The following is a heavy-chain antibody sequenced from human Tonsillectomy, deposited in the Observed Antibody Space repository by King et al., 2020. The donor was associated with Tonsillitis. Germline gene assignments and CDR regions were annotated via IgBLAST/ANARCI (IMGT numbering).Heavy chain of an antibody. Sequence: VQLVESGGGVVQPGRSLRLSCAASGFTFSNYAMHWVRQAPGKGLEWVAVISYDGSNKYYADSVKGRFTISRDNSKNTLYLQMNSLRAEDTAVYYCARFQPNLFWASYDSSGAQLGDWGQGTLVTVSS. V-gene: IGHV3-30*04. CDR1: GFTFSNYA. CDR2: ISYDGSNK. D-gene: IGHD3-22*01. J-gene: IGHJ4*02. CDR3: ARFQPNLFWASYDSSGAQLGD.